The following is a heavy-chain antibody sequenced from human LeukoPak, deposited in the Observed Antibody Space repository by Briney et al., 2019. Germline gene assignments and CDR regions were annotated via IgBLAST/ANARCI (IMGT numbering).Heavy chain of an antibody. Sequence: SETLSLTCTVSGGSISSSSYYWGWIRQPPGKGLEWIGSIYYSGSTYYNPSLKSRVTISVDTSKNQFSLKLSSVTAADTAVYYCARLRYYDFWSGYYYFDYWGQGTLATVSS. D-gene: IGHD3-3*01. CDR1: GGSISSSSYY. J-gene: IGHJ4*02. CDR3: ARLRYYDFWSGYYYFDY. CDR2: IYYSGST. V-gene: IGHV4-39*01.